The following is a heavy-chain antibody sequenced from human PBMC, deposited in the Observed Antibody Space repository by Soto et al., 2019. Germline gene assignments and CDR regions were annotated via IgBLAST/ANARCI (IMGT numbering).Heavy chain of an antibody. CDR1: GGSIGSGGYY. V-gene: IGHV4-31*03. Sequence: QVQLQESGPGLVKPSQTLSLTCTVSGGSIGSGGYYWSWIRQHPGKGLEWIGNIYYSGGTYYNPSLKSRVTISVDTSKNQFALQLSSVTAADTAVYYCARFHSYDFLLDVWGQGTTVTVSS. J-gene: IGHJ6*02. D-gene: IGHD3-16*01. CDR3: ARFHSYDFLLDV. CDR2: IYYSGGT.